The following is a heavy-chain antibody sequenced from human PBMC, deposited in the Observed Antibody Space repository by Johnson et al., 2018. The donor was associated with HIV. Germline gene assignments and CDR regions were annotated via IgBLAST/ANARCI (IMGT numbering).Heavy chain of an antibody. CDR2: IWYDGSNK. Sequence: VHLVESGGGVVQPGRSLRLSCAASGFTFSSYVMHWVRQAPGKGLEWVAVIWYDGSNKYYADSVKGRFTISRDNFKNTLYLQMNSLRAGDTAVYYWATHGDSSSPGGYDALYIWGRGTMVTVSS. V-gene: IGHV3-33*08. D-gene: IGHD6-6*01. CDR3: ATHGDSSSPGGYDALYI. J-gene: IGHJ3*02. CDR1: GFTFSSYV.